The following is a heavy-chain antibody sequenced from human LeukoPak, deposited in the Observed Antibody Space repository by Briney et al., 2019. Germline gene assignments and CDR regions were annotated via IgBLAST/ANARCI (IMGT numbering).Heavy chain of an antibody. CDR1: GFTFSSYD. J-gene: IGHJ4*02. D-gene: IGHD4-23*01. CDR2: ITGSGDNT. CDR3: AKDLYGIYGGAY. Sequence: PGGSLRLFCSVSGFTFSSYDMSWLRQAPGKGLEWVSTITGSGDNTYYADSVKGRFTNSRDNSKNTLNLQMNSLRAEDTAVYYCAKDLYGIYGGAYSAQRTPVTVSS. V-gene: IGHV3-23*01.